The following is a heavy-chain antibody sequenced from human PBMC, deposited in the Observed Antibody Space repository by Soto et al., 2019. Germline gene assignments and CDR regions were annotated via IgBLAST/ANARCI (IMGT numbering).Heavy chain of an antibody. CDR3: ARDQITVDYGEDATSGIKRYYYYGMDV. J-gene: IGHJ6*02. V-gene: IGHV3-21*01. CDR2: ISSSSSYI. CDR1: GFTFSSYS. D-gene: IGHD4-17*01. Sequence: EVQLVESGGGLVKPGGSLRLSCAASGFTFSSYSMNWVRQAPGKGLEWVSSISSSSSYIYYADSVKGRFTISRDNAKNSLYLQMNRLRAEDTAVYYCARDQITVDYGEDATSGIKRYYYYGMDVWGQGTTVTVSS.